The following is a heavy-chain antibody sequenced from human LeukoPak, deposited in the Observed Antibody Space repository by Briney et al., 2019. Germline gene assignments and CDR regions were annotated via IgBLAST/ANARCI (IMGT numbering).Heavy chain of an antibody. D-gene: IGHD6-19*01. CDR3: AKSVAGGGGYYFDY. J-gene: IGHJ4*02. CDR1: GFTFDDYA. Sequence: GRSLRLSCAASGFTFDDYAMHWVRQAPGKGLVWVSGISWNSGSIGYADSVKGRFTISRDNAKNSLYLQMNSLRAEDTALYYCAKSVAGGGGYYFDYWGQGTLVTVSS. V-gene: IGHV3-9*01. CDR2: ISWNSGSI.